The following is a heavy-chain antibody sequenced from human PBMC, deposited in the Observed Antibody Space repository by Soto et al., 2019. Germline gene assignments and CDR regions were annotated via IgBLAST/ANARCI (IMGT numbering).Heavy chain of an antibody. CDR3: ARDMRGSGSYYIYGMDV. D-gene: IGHD3-10*01. V-gene: IGHV3-48*02. J-gene: IGHJ6*02. CDR2: ISSSSSTI. CDR1: GLTFTSYS. Sequence: GGSLRLSCAASGLTFTSYSMNWVRQAPGKGLEWVSFISSSSSTIYYADSVKGRFTISRDNAKNSLYLQMNSLRDEDTAVYYCARDMRGSGSYYIYGMDVWGQGTTVTVSS.